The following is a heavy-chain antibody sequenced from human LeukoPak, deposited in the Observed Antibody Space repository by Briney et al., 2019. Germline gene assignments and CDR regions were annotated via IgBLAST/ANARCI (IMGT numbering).Heavy chain of an antibody. CDR3: AREAAGDYIWGSYRLFDN. Sequence: ASVKVSCKASRYTFTTYDIHWVRQATGQGLEWMGWMNPNSDNTGYAQKFHGRVTMTRNTSISTAYMELSSLGSEDTAVYYCAREAAGDYIWGSYRLFDNWGQGTLVTVSS. D-gene: IGHD3-16*02. CDR1: RYTFTTYD. CDR2: MNPNSDNT. V-gene: IGHV1-8*01. J-gene: IGHJ4*02.